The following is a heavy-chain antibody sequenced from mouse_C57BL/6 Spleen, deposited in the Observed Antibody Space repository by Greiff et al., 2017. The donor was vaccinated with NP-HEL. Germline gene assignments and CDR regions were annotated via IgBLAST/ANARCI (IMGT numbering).Heavy chain of an antibody. Sequence: EVKLQESGAELVKPGASVKLSCTASGFNIKDYYMHWVKQRTEQGLEWIGRIDPEDGETKYTPKFQGKATITADTSSNTAYLQLSSLTSEDTAVYYCARRTTVTSYAMDYWGQGTSVTVSS. CDR3: ARRTTVTSYAMDY. CDR1: GFNIKDYY. D-gene: IGHD1-1*01. CDR2: IDPEDGET. V-gene: IGHV14-2*01. J-gene: IGHJ4*01.